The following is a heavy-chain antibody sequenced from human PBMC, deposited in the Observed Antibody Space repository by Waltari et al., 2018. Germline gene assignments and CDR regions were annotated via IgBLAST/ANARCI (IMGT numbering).Heavy chain of an antibody. CDR2: IYWNDDK. V-gene: IGHV2-5*01. CDR3: ARSFRYGDYVRY. D-gene: IGHD4-17*01. Sequence: QITLKESGPTLVKPTQTLTLTCTFSGFSLSTSGVGVGWIRQPPGKALEWLALIYWNDDKRYSPSLKSRLTITKDTSKNQVVLTMTNMDPVDTASYYCARSFRYGDYVRYWGQGTLVTVSS. CDR1: GFSLSTSGVG. J-gene: IGHJ4*02.